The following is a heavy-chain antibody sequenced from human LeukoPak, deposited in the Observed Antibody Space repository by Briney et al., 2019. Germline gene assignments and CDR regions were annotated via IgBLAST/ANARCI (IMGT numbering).Heavy chain of an antibody. CDR2: IYTSGST. CDR3: ARDSNYDSSGYYYVTSAFDI. CDR1: GGSISSYY. Sequence: SETLSLTGTVSGGSISSYYWSWIRQPAGKGLEWIGRIYTSGSTNYNPSLKNRVTMSVDTSKNQFSLKLSSVTAADTAVYYCARDSNYDSSGYYYVTSAFDIWGQGTMVTVSS. V-gene: IGHV4-4*07. D-gene: IGHD3-22*01. J-gene: IGHJ3*02.